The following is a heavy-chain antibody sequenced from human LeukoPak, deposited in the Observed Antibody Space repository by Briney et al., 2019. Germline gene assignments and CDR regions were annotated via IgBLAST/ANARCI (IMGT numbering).Heavy chain of an antibody. D-gene: IGHD3-10*01. CDR3: ATLWFGELDLY. Sequence: GGSLRLSCPASGFTFRSYAMSWVRQAPGKGLEWVSAISGSGGSTYYADSVKGRFTISRDNSKNTLSLQMNSLRAEDTAVYYCATLWFGELDLYWGQGTLVSVSS. V-gene: IGHV3-23*01. J-gene: IGHJ4*02. CDR1: GFTFRSYA. CDR2: ISGSGGST.